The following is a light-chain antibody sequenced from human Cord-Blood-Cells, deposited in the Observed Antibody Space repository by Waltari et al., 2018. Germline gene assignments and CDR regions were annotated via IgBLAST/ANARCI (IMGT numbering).Light chain of an antibody. Sequence: ELVMTPSPATLSVSPGERATLSCRASQSVSSSLAWYQQEPGQAPRLPISGAPTRATGIPARFSGSRSGTEFTLTISSLQSEDFAVYYCQQYNNWPYTFGQGTKLEIK. CDR1: QSVSSS. J-gene: IGKJ2*01. V-gene: IGKV3-15*01. CDR3: QQYNNWPYT. CDR2: GAP.